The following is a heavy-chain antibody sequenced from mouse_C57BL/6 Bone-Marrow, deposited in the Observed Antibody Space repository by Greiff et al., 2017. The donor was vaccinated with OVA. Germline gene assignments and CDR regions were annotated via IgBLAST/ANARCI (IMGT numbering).Heavy chain of an antibody. CDR1: GYTFTDYE. CDR2: IDPETGGT. CDR3: TRRSSSYWYFDV. D-gene: IGHD1-1*01. V-gene: IGHV1-15*01. J-gene: IGHJ1*03. Sequence: QVQLKQSGAELVRPGASVTLSCKASGYTFTDYEMHWVKQTPVHGLEWIGAIDPETGGTAYNQKFKGKAILTADKSSSTAYMELRSLTSEDSAVYCCTRRSSSYWYFDVWGTGTTVTVSS.